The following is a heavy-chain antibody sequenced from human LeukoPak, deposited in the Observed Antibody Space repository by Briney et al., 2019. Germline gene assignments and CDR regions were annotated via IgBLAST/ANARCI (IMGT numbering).Heavy chain of an antibody. CDR2: ISWDGRTP. D-gene: IGHD5-12*01. V-gene: IGHV3-43D*03. CDR3: ARVADIAAVRRYYYYYMDV. CDR1: GFTFSSYA. Sequence: GGSLRLSCAASGFTFSSYAMHWVRQVPGKGLEWISLISWDGRTPHYADSVKGRFTISRDNSKNSLYLQMNSLRGEDSALYYCARVADIAAVRRYYYYYMDVWGKGTTVIVSS. J-gene: IGHJ6*03.